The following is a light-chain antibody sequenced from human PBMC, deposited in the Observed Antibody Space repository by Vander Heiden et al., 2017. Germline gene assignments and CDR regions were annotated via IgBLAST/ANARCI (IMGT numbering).Light chain of an antibody. Sequence: QSVLTQPPSASGTPGQRVTISCSGGSANIGINHVYWYQQLPGTAPRLRSYGNDQRPSGVPDRFSGSKSGTSAYLAIRGLRSEDEADYDCAAWEDSLSGPVFGGGTKLTVL. CDR3: AAWEDSLSGPV. CDR1: SANIGINH. CDR2: GND. J-gene: IGLJ2*01. V-gene: IGLV1-47*01.